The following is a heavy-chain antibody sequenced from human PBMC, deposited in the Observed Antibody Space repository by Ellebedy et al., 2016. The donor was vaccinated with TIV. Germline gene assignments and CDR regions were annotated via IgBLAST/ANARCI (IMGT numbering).Heavy chain of an antibody. CDR2: INPNSGGT. D-gene: IGHD3-10*01. V-gene: IGHV1-2*02. J-gene: IGHJ6*02. CDR3: ARVGRITMVRGYYYGMDV. Sequence: ASVKVSCKASGYTFTGYYMHWVRQAPGQGLEWMGWINPNSGGTNYAQKFQGRVTMTRDTSISTAYMELSRLRSDDTAVYYCARVGRITMVRGYYYGMDVWGQGTTVTVSS. CDR1: GYTFTGYY.